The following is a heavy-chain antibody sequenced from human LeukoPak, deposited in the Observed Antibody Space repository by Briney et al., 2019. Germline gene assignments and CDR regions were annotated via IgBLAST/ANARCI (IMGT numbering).Heavy chain of an antibody. V-gene: IGHV1-18*01. Sequence: ASVKVSCKASGYIFTNYAFTWVRQAPGQGLEWMGWISTYNGNSHYAQKLQGRVTMTTDTSTSTAYMELRSLRSDDTAVYYCARVAEMSRLYYYYGFDVWGQGTTVTVSS. J-gene: IGHJ6*02. CDR3: ARVAEMSRLYYYYGFDV. CDR2: ISTYNGNS. CDR1: GYIFTNYA. D-gene: IGHD6-19*01.